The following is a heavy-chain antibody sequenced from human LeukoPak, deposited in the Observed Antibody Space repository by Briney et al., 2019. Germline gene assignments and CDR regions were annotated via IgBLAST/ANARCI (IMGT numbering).Heavy chain of an antibody. CDR3: AHLMVRGDFYYYYGMDV. D-gene: IGHD3-10*01. CDR1: GGSFSGYY. V-gene: IGHV4-34*01. CDR2: INNSGST. J-gene: IGHJ6*02. Sequence: SETLSLTCAVYGGSFSGYYWSRIRQPPGKGLEWIGEINNSGSTNYNPSLKSRVTISVDTSKNQFSLKLSSVTAADTAVYYCAHLMVRGDFYYYYGMDVWGQGTTVTVSS.